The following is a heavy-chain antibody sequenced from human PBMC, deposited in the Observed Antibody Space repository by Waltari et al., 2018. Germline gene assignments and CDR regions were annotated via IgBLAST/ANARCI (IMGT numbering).Heavy chain of an antibody. CDR1: GFSLTARGVG. CDR2: IYGSDEK. V-gene: IGHV2-5*01. J-gene: IGHJ3*02. Sequence: QITLKESGPTLVKPTQTLTLTCTFSGFSLTARGVGVGWIRQTPGKALEWLAFIYGSDEKRYSPSLESRLTVSKDTSNNLVVLMMTNMDPVDTGTYYCAHAQYVVVAADDAFDIWGQGTMVTVSS. CDR3: AHAQYVVVAADDAFDI. D-gene: IGHD2-15*01.